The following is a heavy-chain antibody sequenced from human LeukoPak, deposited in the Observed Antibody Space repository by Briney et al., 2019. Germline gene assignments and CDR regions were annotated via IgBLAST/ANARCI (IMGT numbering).Heavy chain of an antibody. J-gene: IGHJ4*02. CDR1: GFTFSSYA. D-gene: IGHD1-26*01. CDR2: ISYDGSNK. CDR3: ARDRWELLCRDY. Sequence: GGSLRLSCAASGFTFSSYAMPWDRKAPGPGLDLEAVISYDGSNKYYADYVKGRFTSSRDNSKNTLYLQMNSLRAEDTAVYYCARDRWELLCRDYWCQGTLVTVSS. V-gene: IGHV3-30*01.